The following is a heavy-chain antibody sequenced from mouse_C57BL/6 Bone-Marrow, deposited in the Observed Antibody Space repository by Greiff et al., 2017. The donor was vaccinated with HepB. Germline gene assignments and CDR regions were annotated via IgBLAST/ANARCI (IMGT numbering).Heavy chain of an antibody. Sequence: EVQLQQSGPVLVKPGASVKMSCKASGYTFTDYYMNWVKQSHGKSLEWIGVINPYNGGTSYNQKFKGKATLTVDKSSSTAYMELNSLTSEDSALYYCARLDPWFAYWGQGTLVTVSA. J-gene: IGHJ3*01. CDR3: ARLDPWFAY. V-gene: IGHV1-19*01. CDR2: INPYNGGT. CDR1: GYTFTDYY.